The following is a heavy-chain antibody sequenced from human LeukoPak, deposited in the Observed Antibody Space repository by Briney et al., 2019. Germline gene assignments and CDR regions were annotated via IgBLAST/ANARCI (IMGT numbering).Heavy chain of an antibody. Sequence: SQTLSLTCAISGGSVSSNSVTWNWIRQSPSRGLEWLSRTYYRSTWYNDYAVSVRGRITVNPDTSKNQFSLHLNSVTPEDTAVYYCARRLTQYDCFDPWGQGILVTVSS. CDR1: GGSVSSNSVT. CDR3: ARRLTQYDCFDP. J-gene: IGHJ5*02. CDR2: TYYRSTWYN. D-gene: IGHD2-2*01. V-gene: IGHV6-1*01.